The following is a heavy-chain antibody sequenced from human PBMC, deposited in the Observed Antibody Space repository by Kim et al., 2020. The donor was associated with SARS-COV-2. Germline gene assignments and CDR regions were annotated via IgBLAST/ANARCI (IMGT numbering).Heavy chain of an antibody. Sequence: GGSLRLSCAASGFTFSSYAMHWVRQAPGKGLEWVAVISYDGSNKYYADSVKGRFTISRDNSKNTLYLQMNSLRAEDTAVYYCARGGCVVPTSCKGFDYWGQGTLVTVSS. CDR1: GFTFSSYA. D-gene: IGHD2-15*01. CDR3: ARGGCVVPTSCKGFDY. V-gene: IGHV3-30-3*01. CDR2: ISYDGSNK. J-gene: IGHJ4*02.